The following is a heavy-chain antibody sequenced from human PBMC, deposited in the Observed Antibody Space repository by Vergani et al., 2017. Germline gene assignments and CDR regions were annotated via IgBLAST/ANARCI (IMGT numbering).Heavy chain of an antibody. D-gene: IGHD3-10*01. J-gene: IGHJ4*02. CDR1: GFTFSSYA. CDR3: AKAPGGSGSYYKGGFDY. Sequence: EVQLLESGGGLVQPGGSLRLSCAASGFTFSSYAMSWVRQAPGKGLEWVSAISGSGGSTCYADSVKGRFTISRDNSKNTLYLQMNSLRAEDTAVYYCAKAPGGSGSYYKGGFDYWGQGTLVTVSS. CDR2: ISGSGGST. V-gene: IGHV3-23*01.